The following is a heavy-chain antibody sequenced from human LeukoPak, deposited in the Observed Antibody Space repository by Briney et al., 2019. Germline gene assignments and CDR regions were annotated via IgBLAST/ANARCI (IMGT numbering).Heavy chain of an antibody. D-gene: IGHD3-3*01. J-gene: IGHJ5*02. Sequence: TGGSLRLSCEGSGFIFSSYAMTWVRQAPGKGLQWVSSISGSGESTYYADSMKGRFTISRDNSKNTLSLQMNSLRAEDTAVYCCAKGWEFRVVIPAAVSWGQGTLVTVSS. V-gene: IGHV3-23*01. CDR2: ISGSGEST. CDR1: GFIFSSYA. CDR3: AKGWEFRVVIPAAVS.